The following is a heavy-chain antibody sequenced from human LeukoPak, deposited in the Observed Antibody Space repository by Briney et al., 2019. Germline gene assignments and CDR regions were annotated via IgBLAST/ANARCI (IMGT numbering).Heavy chain of an antibody. CDR2: IYYSGST. V-gene: IGHV4-39*01. J-gene: IGHJ5*02. CDR3: ARPYLRGTVVNNWFDP. Sequence: SETLSLTCTVSGGSISSSSYYWGWIRQPPGKGLEWIGSIYYSGSTYYNPSLKGRVTISVDTSKNQFSLKLSSVTAADTAVYYCARPYLRGTVVNNWFDPWGQGTLVTVSS. CDR1: GGSISSSSYY. D-gene: IGHD4-23*01.